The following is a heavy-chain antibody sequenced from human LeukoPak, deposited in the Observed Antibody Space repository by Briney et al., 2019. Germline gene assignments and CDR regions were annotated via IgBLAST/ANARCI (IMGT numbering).Heavy chain of an antibody. V-gene: IGHV2-5*01. CDR3: AHRTTYYYDSSGYYAYYFDY. D-gene: IGHD3-22*01. Sequence: ESGPTLLHPTQTLTLSCTFSGFSLSTSGVGGGWVRQRPGKALEWLALIYWHEDKRYSPSLKSRLTITKDTSKNQVVLTMTNMDPVDTATYYCAHRTTYYYDSSGYYAYYFDYWGQGTLVTVSS. CDR1: GFSLSTSGVG. J-gene: IGHJ4*02. CDR2: IYWHEDK.